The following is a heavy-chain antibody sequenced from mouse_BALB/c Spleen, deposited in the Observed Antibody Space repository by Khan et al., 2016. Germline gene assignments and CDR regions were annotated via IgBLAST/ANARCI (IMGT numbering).Heavy chain of an antibody. CDR2: ISSGSSTI. CDR1: GFTFSSFG. D-gene: IGHD3-1*01. J-gene: IGHJ2*01. CDR3: ARGYSLDY. V-gene: IGHV5-17*02. Sequence: EVELVESGGGLVQPGGSRKLSCAASGFTFSSFGMHWVRQAPEKGLEWVAYISSGSSTIYYADTVKGRFTISRDNSKNTLFLQMTSLRSEDTAMYYCARGYSLDYWGQGTTLTVSS.